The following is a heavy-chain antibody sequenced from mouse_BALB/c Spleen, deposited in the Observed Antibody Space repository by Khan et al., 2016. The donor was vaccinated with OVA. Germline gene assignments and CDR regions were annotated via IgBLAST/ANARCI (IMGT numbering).Heavy chain of an antibody. CDR3: TRAGNYRFDTCFTY. CDR2: INTSTGEP. D-gene: IGHD2-14*01. J-gene: IGHJ3*01. Sequence: QIQLVQSGPELKKPGETVKISCKASGYNFTNYGMNWVKQAPGKGLKWMGWINTSTGEPTYADDFKGRFAFSLETSASTAYFQINNLKDEDTATYFCTRAGNYRFDTCFTYWGQGTLVTVSA. CDR1: GYNFTNYG. V-gene: IGHV9-3-1*01.